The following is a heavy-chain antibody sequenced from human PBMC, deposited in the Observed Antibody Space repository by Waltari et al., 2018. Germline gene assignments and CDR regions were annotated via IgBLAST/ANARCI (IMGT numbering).Heavy chain of an antibody. CDR2: INSVGSGT. D-gene: IGHD2-8*02. J-gene: IGHJ3*02. CDR1: GFTFTTYW. V-gene: IGHV3-74*03. CDR3: ARIGGVYPGGDGFDI. Sequence: EVQLVESGGGLVQPGGSLRLSCAASGFTFTTYWMHWVRQVPGKGLVWVSRINSVGSGTTYADAVKGRFTISRDNAKNTLYLQMNSLRAEDTAVYYCARIGGVYPGGDGFDIWGQGTMVTVSS.